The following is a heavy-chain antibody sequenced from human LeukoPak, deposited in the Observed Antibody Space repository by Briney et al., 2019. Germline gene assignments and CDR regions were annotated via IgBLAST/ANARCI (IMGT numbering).Heavy chain of an antibody. Sequence: SETLSLTCTVSGGSISSYYWSWIRQPAGKGLEWIGRIYTSGSTNYNPSLKSRVTMSVDTSKNQFSLKLSSVTAADTAVYYCARSIVVVPAAIPPAHRYYYYYMDVWGKGTTVTVSS. D-gene: IGHD2-2*02. V-gene: IGHV4-4*07. CDR2: IYTSGST. J-gene: IGHJ6*03. CDR3: ARSIVVVPAAIPPAHRYYYYYMDV. CDR1: GGSISSYY.